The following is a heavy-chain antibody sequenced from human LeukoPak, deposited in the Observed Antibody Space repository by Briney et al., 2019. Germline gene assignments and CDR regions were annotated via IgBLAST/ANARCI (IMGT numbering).Heavy chain of an antibody. CDR3: ARDPTRGYNYGYLDY. V-gene: IGHV3-30*03. D-gene: IGHD5-18*01. CDR1: GFTFSSYG. CDR2: ISEDGSRR. Sequence: PGGSLRLSCAASGFTFSSYGMHWVRQAPGKGLEWLAVISEDGSRRHFAGSVEGRFNISRDTVDDTLFLHLNSLRVEDTAVYYCARDPTRGYNYGYLDYWGQGALVAVSS. J-gene: IGHJ4*02.